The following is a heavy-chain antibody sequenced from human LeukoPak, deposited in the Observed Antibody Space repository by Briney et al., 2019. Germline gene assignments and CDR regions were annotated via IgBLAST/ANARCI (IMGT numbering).Heavy chain of an antibody. D-gene: IGHD5-24*01. CDR1: GYTFTNYG. Sequence: ASVKVSCKASGYTFTNYGISWVRQAPGQGLEWLGWIRGYNGNTNHAQKFQGRVTMTTDTSTSTAYIELRSLRSDDTAVYYCARDQGQHRDVYNFWWEDWGQGTLVTVSS. J-gene: IGHJ4*02. V-gene: IGHV1-18*01. CDR2: IRGYNGNT. CDR3: ARDQGQHRDVYNFWWED.